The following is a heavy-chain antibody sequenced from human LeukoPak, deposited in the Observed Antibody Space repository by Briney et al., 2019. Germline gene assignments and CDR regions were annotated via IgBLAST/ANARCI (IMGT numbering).Heavy chain of an antibody. J-gene: IGHJ2*01. V-gene: IGHV1-2*04. D-gene: IGHD4-23*01. Sequence: ASVTVSCKASGYTFTGYYMHWVRQAPGQGLEWMGWINPNSGGTNYAQKFQGWVTMTRDTSISTAYMELSRLRSDDTAVYYCARAPQDYGGNSRPIENWYFDLWGRGTLVTVSS. CDR1: GYTFTGYY. CDR2: INPNSGGT. CDR3: ARAPQDYGGNSRPIENWYFDL.